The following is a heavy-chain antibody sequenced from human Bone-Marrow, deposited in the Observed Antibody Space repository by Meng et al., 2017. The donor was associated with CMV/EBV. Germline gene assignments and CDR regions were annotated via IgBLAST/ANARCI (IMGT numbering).Heavy chain of an antibody. D-gene: IGHD6-6*01. J-gene: IGHJ5*02. Sequence: GESLKISCAASGFTFDNYGMHWVRQAPGKGLEWVSAISGSGSSTYYADSVKGRFTISRDNSKNTLYLQMNSLRAEDTAVYYCAKIRSYSSSSAPWGQGTLVTVSS. CDR1: GFTFDNYG. CDR2: ISGSGSST. V-gene: IGHV3-23*01. CDR3: AKIRSYSSSSAP.